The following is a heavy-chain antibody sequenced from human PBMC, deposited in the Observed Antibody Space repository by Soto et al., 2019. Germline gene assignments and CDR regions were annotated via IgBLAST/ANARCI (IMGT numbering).Heavy chain of an antibody. D-gene: IGHD3-10*01. V-gene: IGHV1-58*01. CDR1: GFTFTSSA. CDR3: ARGGWFGETVTHYGLDV. Sequence: ASVKVSCKASGFTFTSSAVQWVRQARGQRLEWIGWIVVGSGNTNYAQKFQERVTITRDMSTSTAYMELSSLRSEDTAVYYCARGGWFGETVTHYGLDVWGQGTTVTVSS. J-gene: IGHJ6*02. CDR2: IVVGSGNT.